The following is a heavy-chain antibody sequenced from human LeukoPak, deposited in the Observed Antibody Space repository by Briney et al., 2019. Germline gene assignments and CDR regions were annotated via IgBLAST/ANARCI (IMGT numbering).Heavy chain of an antibody. CDR1: GGSFSGYY. D-gene: IGHD3-10*01. V-gene: IGHV4-34*01. CDR2: INHSGST. Sequence: SETLSLTCAVYGGSFSGYYWSWIRQPPGKGLEWIGEINHSGSTNYSPSLKSRVTISVDTSKNQFSLKLSSVTAADTAVYYCARGSRLLWFGELLRFDYWGQGTLVTVSS. CDR3: ARGSRLLWFGELLRFDY. J-gene: IGHJ4*02.